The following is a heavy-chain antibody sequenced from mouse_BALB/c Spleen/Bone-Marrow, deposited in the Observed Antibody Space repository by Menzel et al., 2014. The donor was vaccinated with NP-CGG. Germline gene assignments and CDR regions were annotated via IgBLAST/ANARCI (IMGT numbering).Heavy chain of an antibody. CDR1: GYAFSTYW. D-gene: IGHD3-1*01. CDR3: ARVGFSFDY. CDR2: INPGDGDT. V-gene: IGHV1-80*01. Sequence: VQRVESGAELVRPGSSVKISCKASGYAFSTYWMNWVKQRPGKGLEWIGPINPGDGDTNYNGKFKGKATLTADRSSSTASMQLSSLTSEDSAVYFCARVGFSFDYWGQGTTLTVSS. J-gene: IGHJ2*01.